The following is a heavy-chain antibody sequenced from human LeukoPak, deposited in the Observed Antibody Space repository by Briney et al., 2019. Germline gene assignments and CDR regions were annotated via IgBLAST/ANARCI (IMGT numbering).Heavy chain of an antibody. CDR1: GFTFSGYW. CDR2: IKYAGTEK. Sequence: QPGGPLRFSCTASGFTFSGYWMNCVPQAPGRGLEWVANIKYAGTEKHYVASVEGRFTISRDNAKESVYLQMSKLRAEDTAVDYCAPRNNLEYWGQGILVTVSS. CDR3: APRNNLEY. J-gene: IGHJ4*02. V-gene: IGHV3-7*01.